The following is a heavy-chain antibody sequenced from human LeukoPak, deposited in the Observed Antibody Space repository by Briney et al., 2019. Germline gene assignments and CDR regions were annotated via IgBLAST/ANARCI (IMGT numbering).Heavy chain of an antibody. CDR2: ISGSGGGGST. J-gene: IGHJ4*02. CDR1: GFTFSSYA. Sequence: PGGSLRLSCAASGFTFSSYAMSWVRQAPGKGLEWVSAISGSGGGGSTYYADSVKGRFTISRDNSRNTLFLQLNSLRAEDTAVYYCAKDLSGSFDYWGQGTLVTVSS. CDR3: AKDLSGSFDY. D-gene: IGHD2-15*01. V-gene: IGHV3-23*01.